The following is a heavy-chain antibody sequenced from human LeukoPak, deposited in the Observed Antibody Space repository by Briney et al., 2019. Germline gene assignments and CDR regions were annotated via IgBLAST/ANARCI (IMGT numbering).Heavy chain of an antibody. Sequence: GGSLRLSCAASGFTFSTDGMHWVRQAPGKGLEWVANIWYDGSTKYYADSVKGRFTISRDNSKNTLYLQMNSLRAEDTAVYYCARKKDTFDFYDSSGLGYWGQGALVTVSS. J-gene: IGHJ4*02. CDR3: ARKKDTFDFYDSSGLGY. CDR2: IWYDGSTK. CDR1: GFTFSTDG. V-gene: IGHV3-33*01. D-gene: IGHD3-22*01.